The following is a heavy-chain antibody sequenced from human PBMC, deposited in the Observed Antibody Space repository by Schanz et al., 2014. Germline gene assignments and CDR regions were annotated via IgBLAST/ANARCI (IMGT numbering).Heavy chain of an antibody. CDR2: ISGSGGST. J-gene: IGHJ4*02. CDR3: ARIGGGVFDY. V-gene: IGHV3-23*04. CDR1: GFSVGNKY. D-gene: IGHD3-10*01. Sequence: EAHLVESGGGLVQPGGSLRLSCAASGFSVGNKYMNWVRQAPGKGLEWVSAISGSGGSTYYADSVKGRFTISRDNSKNSLYLQMNSLRAEDTAVYYCARIGGGVFDYWAQGTLVTVSS.